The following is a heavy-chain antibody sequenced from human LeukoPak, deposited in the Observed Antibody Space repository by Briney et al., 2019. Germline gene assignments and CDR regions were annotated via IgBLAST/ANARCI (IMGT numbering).Heavy chain of an antibody. CDR2: IEEYGSEI. CDR1: GFTFSSSW. CDR3: ARPSFVTGSYYPL. J-gene: IGHJ4*02. D-gene: IGHD1-26*01. Sequence: GGSLRLSCVASGFTFSSSWMSWVRQPPGKGLEWVANIEEYGSEIYYADSVRGRFTISRDNAKNSLYLQMNTLRAEDTAVYYCARPSFVTGSYYPLWGQGTLVAVSS. V-gene: IGHV3-7*01.